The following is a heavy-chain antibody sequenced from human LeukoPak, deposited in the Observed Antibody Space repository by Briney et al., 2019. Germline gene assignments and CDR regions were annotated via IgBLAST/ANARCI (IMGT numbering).Heavy chain of an antibody. CDR3: ARESVN. Sequence: GGSLRLSCAASGFTFSSYAMHWVRQAPGKGLEWVAVILYDGSNKYCADSVKGRFTISRDNSKNTLYLQMNSLRAEDTAVYYYARESVNWGQGTMVTVSS. J-gene: IGHJ3*01. CDR2: ILYDGSNK. CDR1: GFTFSSYA. D-gene: IGHD3-10*01. V-gene: IGHV3-30-3*01.